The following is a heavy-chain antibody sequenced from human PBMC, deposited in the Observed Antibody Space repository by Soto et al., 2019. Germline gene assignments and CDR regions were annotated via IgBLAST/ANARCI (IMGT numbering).Heavy chain of an antibody. CDR2: IYHSGSN. J-gene: IGHJ4*02. D-gene: IGHD2-21*01. Sequence: QVQLQESGPGLVKPSGTLSVTCAVSGGSVNSRNWWNWIRQPPGKGLEWIGEIYHSGSNNYNPSLKSQVSISLDKSKNQFSLKLTSVTAADTAVYYCAKAAETCGVVEDWGQGTLVTVSS. CDR1: GGSVNSRNW. CDR3: AKAAETCGVVED. V-gene: IGHV4-4*02.